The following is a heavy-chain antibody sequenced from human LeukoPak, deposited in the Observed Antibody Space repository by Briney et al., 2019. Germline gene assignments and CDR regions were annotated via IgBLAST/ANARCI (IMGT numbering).Heavy chain of an antibody. D-gene: IGHD6-25*01. CDR3: AKDRGIGAATLDFEY. J-gene: IGHJ4*02. CDR1: GFTFSTYA. Sequence: GGSLRLSCGASGFTFSTYAMSWVRQAPGKGLEWVSTISGGGGVTFDADSVRGRSTISRDNSNNTLYLQMNSLRAEDTAVYYCAKDRGIGAATLDFEYWGQGTLVTVSS. V-gene: IGHV3-23*01. CDR2: ISGGGGVT.